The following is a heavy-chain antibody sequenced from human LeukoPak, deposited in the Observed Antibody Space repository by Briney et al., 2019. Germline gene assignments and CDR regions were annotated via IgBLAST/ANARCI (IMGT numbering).Heavy chain of an antibody. D-gene: IGHD5-18*01. CDR3: ARAAMAYFDY. CDR1: GFTFSSYS. J-gene: IGHJ4*02. CDR2: ISSSSSTI. Sequence: GGSLRLSCAASGFTFSSYSMNWVRKAPGKGLEWVSYISSSSSTIYYADSVKGRFTISRDNAKNSLYLQMNSLRAEDTAVYYCARAAMAYFDYWGQGTLVTVSS. V-gene: IGHV3-48*01.